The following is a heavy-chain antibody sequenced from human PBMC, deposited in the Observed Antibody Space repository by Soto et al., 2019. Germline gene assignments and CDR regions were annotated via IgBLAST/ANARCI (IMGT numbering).Heavy chain of an antibody. V-gene: IGHV3-9*01. Sequence: EVQLVESGGGLVQPGRSLRLSCAASGFTFDDYGMHWVRQAPGKGLEWVSGIGWNSGTIGYADSVKGRFTISRDNAKNSLYLQMNSLRAEDTALYYCAKDKGYCSGGSCYPRSNYYYGMDVWGQGTTVTVSS. CDR3: AKDKGYCSGGSCYPRSNYYYGMDV. D-gene: IGHD2-15*01. J-gene: IGHJ6*02. CDR1: GFTFDDYG. CDR2: IGWNSGTI.